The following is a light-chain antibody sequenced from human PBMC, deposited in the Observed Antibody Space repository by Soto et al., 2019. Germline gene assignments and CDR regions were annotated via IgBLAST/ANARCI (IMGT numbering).Light chain of an antibody. V-gene: IGKV1-8*01. CDR1: QGISSY. CDR3: QQYYSYPRT. J-gene: IGKJ1*01. CDR2: AAS. Sequence: ASLMPQSHSSFSASTGDRVTITCRASQGISSYLAWYQQKPGEAPKLLIYAASTLQSGAPSRFSGSGSGTDFTLTISCLQSEDFATYYCQQYYSYPRTFGHGTKVDIK.